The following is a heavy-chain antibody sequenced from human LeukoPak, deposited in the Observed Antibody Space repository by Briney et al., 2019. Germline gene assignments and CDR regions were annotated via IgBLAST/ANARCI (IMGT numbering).Heavy chain of an antibody. CDR2: IWHDGSNK. V-gene: IGHV3-33*01. CDR3: ARQTATYDLDY. D-gene: IGHD3-3*01. Sequence: GGSLRLPCAASGFTFSNYGIHWVRQAPGKGLEWVGVIWHDGSNKYYGDSVKGRFTISRDNSKNTLYLQMSSLRVEDTAVYYCARQTATYDLDYWGQGTLVTVSS. CDR1: GFTFSNYG. J-gene: IGHJ4*02.